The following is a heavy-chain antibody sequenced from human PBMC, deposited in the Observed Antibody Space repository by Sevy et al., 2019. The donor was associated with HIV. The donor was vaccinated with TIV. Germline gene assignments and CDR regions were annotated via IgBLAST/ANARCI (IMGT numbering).Heavy chain of an antibody. Sequence: SETLSLTCTVSGGSISSSGYYWGWIRQPPGKGLECIGSIYYSGYTYYNPSLKSRVTISVDTSNNQFSLNLSSVTAADTAVYYCARHRGYSSSSPLDYWGQGTLVTVSS. CDR2: IYYSGYT. V-gene: IGHV4-39*01. CDR1: GGSISSSGYY. J-gene: IGHJ4*02. D-gene: IGHD6-6*01. CDR3: ARHRGYSSSSPLDY.